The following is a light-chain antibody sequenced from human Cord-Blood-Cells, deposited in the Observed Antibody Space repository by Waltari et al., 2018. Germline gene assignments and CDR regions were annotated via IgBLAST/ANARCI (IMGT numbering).Light chain of an antibody. J-gene: IGKJ3*01. CDR2: WAS. Sequence: DIVMTQSPDPPAVSMGERVTTNCKSSQSVLYSSNNNNYLAWYQQKPGQPPKLLIYWASTRESGVPDRFSGSGSGTDFTLTISSLQAEDVAVYYCQQYYSTPFTFGPGTKVDIK. CDR3: QQYYSTPFT. V-gene: IGKV4-1*01. CDR1: QSVLYSSNNNNY.